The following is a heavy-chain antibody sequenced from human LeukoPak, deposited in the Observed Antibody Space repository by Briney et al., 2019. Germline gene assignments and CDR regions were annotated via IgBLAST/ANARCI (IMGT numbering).Heavy chain of an antibody. V-gene: IGHV4-34*01. CDR1: GGSFSGYY. J-gene: IGHJ4*02. Sequence: HPSETLSLTCAVYGGSFSGYYRSWIRQPPGKGLEWIGEINHSGSTNYNPSLKSRVTISVDTSKNQFSLKLSSVTAADTAVYYCANDFWSGVDYWGQGTLVTVSS. CDR2: INHSGST. CDR3: ANDFWSGVDY. D-gene: IGHD3-3*01.